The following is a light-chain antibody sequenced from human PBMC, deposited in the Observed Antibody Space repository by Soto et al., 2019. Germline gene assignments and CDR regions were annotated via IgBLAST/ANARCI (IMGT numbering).Light chain of an antibody. J-gene: IGKJ1*01. CDR1: QSVSSY. V-gene: IGKV3-11*01. CDR3: QQYGSSGT. Sequence: EIVLTHSPATLSLSPRERATLSCRASQSVSSYLAWYQQKPGQAPRLLIYDASNRATGIPARFSGSGSGTDFTLTISRLEPEDFAVYYCQQYGSSGTFGQGAKVDIK. CDR2: DAS.